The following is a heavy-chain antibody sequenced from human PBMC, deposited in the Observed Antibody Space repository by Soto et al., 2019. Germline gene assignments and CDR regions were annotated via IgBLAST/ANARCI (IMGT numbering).Heavy chain of an antibody. CDR1: GFTFSTYA. CDR2: ISDSGRDA. J-gene: IGHJ6*02. Sequence: GGSLRLSCAASGFTFSTYAMHWVRQAPEKGLEWVSAISDSGRDAYYADSVKGRFTISRDDSKNTVFLQMNSLRAEDTAMYYCAKTLPKSGSAPYYFTLDVWGQGTTVTVSS. V-gene: IGHV3-23*01. D-gene: IGHD3-22*01. CDR3: AKTLPKSGSAPYYFTLDV.